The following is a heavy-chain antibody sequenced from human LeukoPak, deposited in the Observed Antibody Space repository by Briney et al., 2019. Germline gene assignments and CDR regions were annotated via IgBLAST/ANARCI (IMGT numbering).Heavy chain of an antibody. Sequence: SETLSLTCTVSGGSINSYYCSWIRQPPGKGLEWIGFIYYNGSTNYNPSLKSRVTISLDTSKNQFSLKLSSVTAADTAVYYCARGSGYYGEDFEYWGQGTLVTVSS. CDR2: IYYNGST. V-gene: IGHV4-59*08. J-gene: IGHJ4*02. CDR3: ARGSGYYGEDFEY. CDR1: GGSINSYY. D-gene: IGHD3-22*01.